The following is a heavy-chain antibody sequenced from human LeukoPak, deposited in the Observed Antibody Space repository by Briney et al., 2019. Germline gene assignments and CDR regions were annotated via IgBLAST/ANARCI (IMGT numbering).Heavy chain of an antibody. V-gene: IGHV4-59*01. D-gene: IGHD3-3*01. CDR1: GGSISSYY. J-gene: IGHJ6*02. CDR3: ARDLYYDSWRAMDV. Sequence: KPSETLSLTCTVSGGSISSYYWSWIRQPPGKGLEWIGYIYYSGSTNYNPSLKSRVTISVDTSKNQFSLKLSSVTAADTAVYYCARDLYYDSWRAMDVWGQGTTVTVSS. CDR2: IYYSGST.